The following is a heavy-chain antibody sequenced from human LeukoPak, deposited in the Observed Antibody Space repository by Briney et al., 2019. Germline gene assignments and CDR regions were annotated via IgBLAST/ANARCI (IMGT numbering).Heavy chain of an antibody. D-gene: IGHD3-10*01. CDR1: GYTLTELF. J-gene: IGHJ4*02. CDR3: ATGGRITMVRGVYYMNPFDY. Sequence: VASVKVSCKVSGYTLTELFMHWVRQAPGKGLEWMGSFDPEDGKTIYAQKFQGRVTMTEDTSTDTAYMESSSLRSEDTAVYYCATGGRITMVRGVYYMNPFDYWGQGALVTVSS. CDR2: FDPEDGKT. V-gene: IGHV1-24*01.